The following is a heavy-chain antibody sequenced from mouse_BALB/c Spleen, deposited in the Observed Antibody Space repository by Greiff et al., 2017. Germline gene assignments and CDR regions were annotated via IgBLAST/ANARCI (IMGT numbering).Heavy chain of an antibody. D-gene: IGHD2-1*01. CDR2: IYPGNSDT. J-gene: IGHJ4*01. Sequence: EVQLQQSGTVLARPGASVKMSCKASGYTFTSYWMHWVKQRPGQGLEWIGAIYPGNSDTSYNQKFKGKAKLTAVTSTSTAYMELSSLTNEDSAVYYGTRSGNYGYYAMDYWGQGTSVTVSS. V-gene: IGHV1-5*01. CDR3: TRSGNYGYYAMDY. CDR1: GYTFTSYW.